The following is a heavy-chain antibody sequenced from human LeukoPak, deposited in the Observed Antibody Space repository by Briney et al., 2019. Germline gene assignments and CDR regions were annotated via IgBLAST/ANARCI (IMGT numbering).Heavy chain of an antibody. CDR2: ISAYNGNT. J-gene: IGHJ6*02. CDR3: AREYCSGGSCWHYYYYGMDV. Sequence: ASVKVSCKASGYTFTIYGISWVRQAPGQGLEWMGWISAYNGNTNYAQKLQGRVTMTTDTSTSTAYMELRSLRSDDTAVYYCAREYCSGGSCWHYYYYGMDVWGQGTTVTVSS. D-gene: IGHD2-15*01. V-gene: IGHV1-18*01. CDR1: GYTFTIYG.